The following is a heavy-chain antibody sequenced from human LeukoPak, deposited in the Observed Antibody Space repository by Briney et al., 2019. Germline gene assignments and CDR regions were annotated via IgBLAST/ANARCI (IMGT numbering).Heavy chain of an antibody. D-gene: IGHD5-18*01. CDR2: ISSSSSYI. CDR1: GFTFSSYS. Sequence: GGSLRLSCAASGFTFSSYSMNWVRQAPGKGLEWASSISSSSSYIYYADSVKGRFTISRDNAKNSLYLQMNSLRAEDTAVYYCARDHGYSYGYSFDYWGQGTLVTVSS. V-gene: IGHV3-21*01. J-gene: IGHJ4*02. CDR3: ARDHGYSYGYSFDY.